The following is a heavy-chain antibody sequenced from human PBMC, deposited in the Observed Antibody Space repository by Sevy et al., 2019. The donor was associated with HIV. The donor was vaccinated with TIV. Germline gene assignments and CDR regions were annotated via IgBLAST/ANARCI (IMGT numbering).Heavy chain of an antibody. J-gene: IGHJ6*02. CDR1: GFTFSRNA. V-gene: IGHV3-23*01. Sequence: GGSLRLSCAASGFTFSRNAMSWVRQAPGKGLEWASGITGSGGSTYYADALKGRFTISGDNSKNTLYLQMNSLRVEDTAVYYCAKVGYCSSTSCYSIYYGMDVWGRGTTVTVSS. D-gene: IGHD2-2*02. CDR3: AKVGYCSSTSCYSIYYGMDV. CDR2: ITGSGGST.